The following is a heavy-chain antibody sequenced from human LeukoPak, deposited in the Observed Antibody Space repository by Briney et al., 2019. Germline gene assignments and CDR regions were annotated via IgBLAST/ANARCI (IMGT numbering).Heavy chain of an antibody. Sequence: ASVKVSCKASGYTFSGYYMHWVRQAPGQGLEWMGWINPNTGRTNYAQNFQGRVTMTSDTSISTVYMELNSLRSDDTAVYYCARGTYYDSSGYSGVRLFDYWGQGTLLTVSS. CDR1: GYTFSGYY. J-gene: IGHJ4*02. CDR3: ARGTYYDSSGYSGVRLFDY. D-gene: IGHD3-22*01. CDR2: INPNTGRT. V-gene: IGHV1-2*02.